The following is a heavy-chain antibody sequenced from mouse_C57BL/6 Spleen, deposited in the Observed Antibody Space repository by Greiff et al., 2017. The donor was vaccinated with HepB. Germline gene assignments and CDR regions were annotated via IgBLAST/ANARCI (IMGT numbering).Heavy chain of an antibody. J-gene: IGHJ1*03. CDR2: ISDGGSYT. D-gene: IGHD1-3*01. V-gene: IGHV5-4*01. CDR1: GFTFSSYA. Sequence: EVQLVESGGGLVKPGGSLKLSCAASGFTFSSYAMSWVRQTPEKRLEWVATISDGGSYTYYPDNVKGRFTISRDNAKNNLYLQMSHLKSEDTAMYYCARQLDFDVWGTGTTVTVSS. CDR3: ARQLDFDV.